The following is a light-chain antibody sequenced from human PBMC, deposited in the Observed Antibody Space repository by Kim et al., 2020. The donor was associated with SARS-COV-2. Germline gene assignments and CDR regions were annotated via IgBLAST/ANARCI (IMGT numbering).Light chain of an antibody. V-gene: IGLV1-44*01. Sequence: QSVLTQPPSASGTPGQRVTISCSGSSSNIGGNSVNWYQQLPGTAPKLLIYANNQRPSGVPDRFSGSKSGTSASLAISGLQSEDEADYYCAAWDDSLKWVFGGGTKLTVL. CDR1: SSNIGGNS. CDR3: AAWDDSLKWV. J-gene: IGLJ3*02. CDR2: ANN.